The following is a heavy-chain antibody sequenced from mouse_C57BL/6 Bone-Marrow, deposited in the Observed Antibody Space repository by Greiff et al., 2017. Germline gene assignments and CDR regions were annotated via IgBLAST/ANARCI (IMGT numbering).Heavy chain of an antibody. CDR2: ISSGGSYT. CDR3: ARRIYYYGWFAY. Sequence: EVHLVESGGDLVKPGGSLKLSCAASGFTFSSYGMSWVRQTPDMRLEWVATISSGGSYTYYPDSVKGRFTISRDNAKNTLYLQMSSLKSEDTAMYYCARRIYYYGWFAYWGQGTLVTVSA. D-gene: IGHD1-1*01. V-gene: IGHV5-6*01. J-gene: IGHJ3*01. CDR1: GFTFSSYG.